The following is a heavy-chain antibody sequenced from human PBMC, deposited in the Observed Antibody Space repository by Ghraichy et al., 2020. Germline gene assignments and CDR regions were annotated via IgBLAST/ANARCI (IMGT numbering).Heavy chain of an antibody. CDR3: AREGGEDDILTGYWPDAFDI. Sequence: ASVKVSCKASGYTFTSYAMHWVRQAPGQRLEWMGWINAGNGNTKYSQKFQGRVTITRDTSASTAYMELSSLRSEDTAVYYCAREGGEDDILTGYWPDAFDIWGQGTKVTVS. J-gene: IGHJ3*02. CDR1: GYTFTSYA. D-gene: IGHD3-9*01. V-gene: IGHV1-3*01. CDR2: INAGNGNT.